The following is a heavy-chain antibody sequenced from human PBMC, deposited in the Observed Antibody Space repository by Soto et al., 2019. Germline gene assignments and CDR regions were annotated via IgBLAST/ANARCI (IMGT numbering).Heavy chain of an antibody. CDR3: ARIASTGRAWDV. Sequence: EVQLVESGGGLVQPGGSLRLSCAASGFTFSSYWMSWVRQAPVKGLEWVGNIKQDGSEQNYVDFVKGGFTISRDNANNSLYLQMNSLRAEDPAVYYCARIASTGRAWDVWGQGTTVVVSS. V-gene: IGHV3-7*01. CDR2: IKQDGSEQ. D-gene: IGHD6-13*01. CDR1: GFTFSSYW. J-gene: IGHJ6*02.